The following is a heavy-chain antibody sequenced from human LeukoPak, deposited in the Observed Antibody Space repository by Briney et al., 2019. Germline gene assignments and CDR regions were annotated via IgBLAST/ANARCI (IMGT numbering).Heavy chain of an antibody. CDR1: GVSVSDGRYY. CDR2: KYYSGSA. V-gene: IGHV4-31*03. D-gene: IGHD2-2*01. Sequence: PSETLSLTCNVSGVSVSDGRYYWTWIRQHPGKGLEWIGHKYYSGSAKYNPSLKSRLTISIDTSKNQFSLQLSSVTAADTPTYYCATPYCSGISCLDVFNMWGQGTRVTVSS. CDR3: ATPYCSGISCLDVFNM. J-gene: IGHJ3*02.